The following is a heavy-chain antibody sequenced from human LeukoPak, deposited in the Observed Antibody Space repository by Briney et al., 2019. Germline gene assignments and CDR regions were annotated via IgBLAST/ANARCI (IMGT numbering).Heavy chain of an antibody. J-gene: IGHJ4*02. CDR2: IIPILGIA. V-gene: IGHV1-69*04. CDR3: ARWYSSSWGLGY. Sequence: ASVKVSCKASGGTFSSYAISWVRQAPGQGLVWMGRIIPILGIANYAQKFQGRVTITADKSTSTAYMELSSLRSEDTAVYYCARWYSSSWGLGYWGQGTLVTVSS. CDR1: GGTFSSYA. D-gene: IGHD6-13*01.